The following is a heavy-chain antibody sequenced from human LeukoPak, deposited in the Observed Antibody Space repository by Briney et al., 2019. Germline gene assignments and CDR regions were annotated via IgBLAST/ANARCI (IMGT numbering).Heavy chain of an antibody. Sequence: PGGSLRLSCAASGFTFSSYAMSWVRQAPGKGLEWVSAISGSGASTYYADSVKGRFTISRDNSKNTLYLQMNSLRAEDTAVYYCARGAYCSGGRCPGAFDIWGQGTMVTVSS. CDR1: GFTFSSYA. CDR3: ARGAYCSGGRCPGAFDI. V-gene: IGHV3-23*01. J-gene: IGHJ3*02. D-gene: IGHD2-15*01. CDR2: ISGSGAST.